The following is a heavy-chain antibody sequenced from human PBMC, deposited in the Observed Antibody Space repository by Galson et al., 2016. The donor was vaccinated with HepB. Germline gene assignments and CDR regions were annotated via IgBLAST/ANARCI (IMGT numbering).Heavy chain of an antibody. CDR1: GFTFSSYG. V-gene: IGHV3-30*02. CDR3: AKDPYYYGSGGYYFDY. D-gene: IGHD3-10*01. CDR2: IWSDGSNK. Sequence: SLRLSCAASGFTFSSYGMHWVRQAPGKGLEWVALIWSDGSNKYYADSVKGRFTISRDSSKNTLSLQMNSLKVEDTAVYYCAKDPYYYGSGGYYFDYWGQGTQVTVSS. J-gene: IGHJ4*02.